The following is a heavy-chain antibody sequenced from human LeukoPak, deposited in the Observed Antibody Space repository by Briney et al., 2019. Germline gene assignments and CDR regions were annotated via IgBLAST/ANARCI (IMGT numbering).Heavy chain of an antibody. CDR2: INHSGST. J-gene: IGHJ4*02. V-gene: IGHV4-34*01. D-gene: IGHD2-2*01. Sequence: SETLSLACAVYGGSFSGYYWSWIRQPPGKGLEWIGEINHSGSTNYNPSLKSRVTISVDTSKNQLSLKVSSVTAADTAVYYCARSSCRSTSCLYYFDSWGQGTLVTVSS. CDR3: ARSSCRSTSCLYYFDS. CDR1: GGSFSGYY.